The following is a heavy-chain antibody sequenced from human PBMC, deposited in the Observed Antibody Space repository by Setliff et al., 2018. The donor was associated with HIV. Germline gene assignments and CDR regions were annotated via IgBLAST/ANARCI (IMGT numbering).Heavy chain of an antibody. D-gene: IGHD3-10*01. J-gene: IGHJ5*02. CDR1: GGSIRGTSFY. CDR3: ATIRLTMVRGIPNWFDP. V-gene: IGHV4-39*01. Sequence: LSLTCSVSGGSIRGTSFYWGWIRQPPGKGLEWIANIYYSGHAYCNPSLESRVSISVDTSKNQFSLKMTSVTAADTAVYYCATIRLTMVRGIPNWFDPWGQGTLVTVS. CDR2: IYYSGHA.